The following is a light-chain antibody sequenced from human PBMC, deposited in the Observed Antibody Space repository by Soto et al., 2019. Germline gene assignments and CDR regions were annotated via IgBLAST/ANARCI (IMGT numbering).Light chain of an antibody. CDR1: QSVSSD. J-gene: IGKJ1*01. CDR2: GAS. Sequence: VVTQSPATLSVFPGETATLSCRASQSVSSDLAWYQQRPGQAPGLLIYGASTRATGIPARFRGSGSGTEFRLTISSLQSEDFATYYCQQYNTWHPKMAFGRGTKVDIK. V-gene: IGKV3-15*01. CDR3: QQYNTWHPKMA.